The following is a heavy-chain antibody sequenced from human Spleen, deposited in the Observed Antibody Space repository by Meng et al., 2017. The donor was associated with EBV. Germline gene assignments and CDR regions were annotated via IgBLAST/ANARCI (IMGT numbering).Heavy chain of an antibody. CDR2: MYYSGNT. CDR3: ARAQVRGVSAFDY. CDR1: GVSVSSGSHY. J-gene: IGHJ4*02. V-gene: IGHV4-61*01. Sequence: GQMLERGPGSVTPSQPLSSTVCVSGVSVSSGSHYWGWIRQPPGKGLEWIAYMYYSGNTNHNPSIRSRVSISVDTSKNQFSLKLKSVTAADTAVYYCARAQVRGVSAFDYWGQGTLVTVSS. D-gene: IGHD3-10*01.